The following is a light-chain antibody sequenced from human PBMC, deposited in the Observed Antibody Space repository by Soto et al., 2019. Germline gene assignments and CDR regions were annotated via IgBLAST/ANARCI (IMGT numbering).Light chain of an antibody. J-gene: IGKJ1*01. CDR3: LQDYDYPRT. CDR1: QGITDE. CDR2: AAS. Sequence: AIQMTQSPSSLSASVGDRVTITCRASQGITDELGWYQQKAGKAPNLLISAASRLQSGVPSRFSGRGSGTDFTLTISSLQPEDFATYYCLQDYDYPRTFGQGTKVDIK. V-gene: IGKV1-6*01.